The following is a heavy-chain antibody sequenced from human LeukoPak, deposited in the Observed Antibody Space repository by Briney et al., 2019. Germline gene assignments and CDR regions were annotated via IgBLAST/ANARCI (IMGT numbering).Heavy chain of an antibody. V-gene: IGHV4-59*01. J-gene: IGHJ6*02. CDR2: IYYSGTT. Sequence: PSETLSLTCTVSGGSISHYYWSWIRQPPGKGLEWIGYIYYSGTTNYNPSLKSRVTISVDTSKNQFSLKLNSVTAADTAVYYCAREDPRTEVPEGMDVWGQGTTVTVSS. CDR1: GGSISHYY. CDR3: AREDPRTEVPEGMDV. D-gene: IGHD3/OR15-3a*01.